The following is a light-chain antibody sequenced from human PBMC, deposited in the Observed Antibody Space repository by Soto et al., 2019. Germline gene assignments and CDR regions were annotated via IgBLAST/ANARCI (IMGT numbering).Light chain of an antibody. J-gene: IGKJ4*01. CDR3: QQRSSWPLT. Sequence: MTQSPATLSASVGDRVTITCRASQSISSWLAWYQQKPGKAPKLLIYDASSLESGVPSRFSGSGSGTEFTLTISSLEPEDFAVYYCQQRSSWPLTFGGGTKVDIK. V-gene: IGKV1-5*01. CDR1: QSISSW. CDR2: DAS.